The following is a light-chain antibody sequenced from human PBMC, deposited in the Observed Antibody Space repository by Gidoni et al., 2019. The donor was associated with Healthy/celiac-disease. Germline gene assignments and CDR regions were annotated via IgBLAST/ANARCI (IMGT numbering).Light chain of an antibody. V-gene: IGKV1-9*01. CDR2: AAS. CDR1: QGSSSY. Sequence: DIQSTPSPSFLSASVGDRVTITCRASQGSSSYLAWYQHKPGKAPKLLIYAASTLQSGVPSRFSGSGSGTEFTRTISSLQPEDFATYYCQQLNSYPPCSFGQGTKLEIK. J-gene: IGKJ2*04. CDR3: QQLNSYPPCS.